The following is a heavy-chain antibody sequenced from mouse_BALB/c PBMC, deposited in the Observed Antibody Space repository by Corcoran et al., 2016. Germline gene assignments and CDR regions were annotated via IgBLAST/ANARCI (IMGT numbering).Heavy chain of an antibody. Sequence: DVQLQEAGNGIVKPSQSLSLTCAVTGYSITSGYYWNWIRQFQGNKLEWMGYINYDGSNNYNPSLKNRISITRDTSKNQFFLRLKSVTAEDTAPYYCVRDGNYWYFDVWGAGTTVTVSS. D-gene: IGHD2-1*01. CDR2: INYDGSN. CDR1: GYSITSGYY. CDR3: VRDGNYWYFDV. V-gene: IGHV3-6*02. J-gene: IGHJ1*01.